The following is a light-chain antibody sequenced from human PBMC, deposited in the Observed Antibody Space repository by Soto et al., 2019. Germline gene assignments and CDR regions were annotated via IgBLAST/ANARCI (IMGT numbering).Light chain of an antibody. CDR3: QHYNSYPIT. V-gene: IGKV1-5*03. CDR1: QSISPW. J-gene: IGKJ5*01. CDR2: KAS. Sequence: DIQMTQSPSTLSASVGDRVTITCRASQSISPWLAWYQQKPGKAPKLLIYKASSLESGVPSRFIGSGSGTEFTLTISSLQPEDFATYYCQHYNSYPITFGQGTRLEMK.